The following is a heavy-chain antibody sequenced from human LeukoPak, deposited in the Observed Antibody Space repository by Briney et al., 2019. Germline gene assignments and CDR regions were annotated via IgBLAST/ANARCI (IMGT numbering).Heavy chain of an antibody. CDR3: ARHGYASGSGYFDY. Sequence: SETLSLTCTVSGGSISSYCWSWIRQPPGKGLEWIGYIYNSGNTNYNPSLESRVTISVDTSSNRFSLTLHSVTAAATAVYYCARHGYASGSGYFDYWGQGNLVTVSS. CDR2: IYNSGNT. D-gene: IGHD3-10*01. CDR1: GGSISSYC. J-gene: IGHJ4*02. V-gene: IGHV4-59*08.